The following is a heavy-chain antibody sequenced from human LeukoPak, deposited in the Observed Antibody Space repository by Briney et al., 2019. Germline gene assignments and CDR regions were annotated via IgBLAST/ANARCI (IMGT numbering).Heavy chain of an antibody. CDR3: AKRGGTESFYYYYYMDV. D-gene: IGHD2-15*01. CDR1: GFTFSSYD. V-gene: IGHV3-23*01. Sequence: PGGSLRLSCAASGFTFSSYDMTWVRQTPGKGLQWVALISRSGGTTYYADSVKGRLTISRDNSKNTLYLQMTSLRAEDTAEYYCAKRGGTESFYYYYYMDVWGKGTTVTVSS. CDR2: ISRSGGTT. J-gene: IGHJ6*03.